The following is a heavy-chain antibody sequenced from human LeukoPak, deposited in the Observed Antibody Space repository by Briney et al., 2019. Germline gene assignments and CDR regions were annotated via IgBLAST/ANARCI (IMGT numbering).Heavy chain of an antibody. CDR1: GFTFSSYG. D-gene: IGHD3-16*01. V-gene: IGHV3-33*01. Sequence: GGSLRLSCAASGFTFSSYGMHWVRQAPGKGLEWVAVIWYDGSNKYYADSVEGRFTISRDNSKNTLYLQMNSLRAEDTAVYYCAIGMIARRGYYFDYWGQGTLVTVSS. J-gene: IGHJ4*02. CDR2: IWYDGSNK. CDR3: AIGMIARRGYYFDY.